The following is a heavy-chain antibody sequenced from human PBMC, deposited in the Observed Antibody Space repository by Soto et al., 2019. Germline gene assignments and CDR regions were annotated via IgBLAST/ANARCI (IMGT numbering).Heavy chain of an antibody. V-gene: IGHV4-39*01. CDR2: IYYSGST. D-gene: IGHD2-2*01. Sequence: QLQLQESGPGLVKPSETLSLTCTVSGGSISSSSYYWGWIRQPPGKGLEWIGSIYYSGSTYYNPSLKSRVTISVDTSKNQFSLKLSSVTAADTAVYYCARLRYCSSTSCYGDAFDIWGQGTMVTVSS. CDR1: GGSISSSSYY. J-gene: IGHJ3*02. CDR3: ARLRYCSSTSCYGDAFDI.